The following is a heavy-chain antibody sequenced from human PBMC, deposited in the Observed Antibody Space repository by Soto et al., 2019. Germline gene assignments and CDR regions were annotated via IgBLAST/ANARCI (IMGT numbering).Heavy chain of an antibody. V-gene: IGHV4-30-2*01. J-gene: IGHJ5*02. D-gene: IGHD4-4*01. Sequence: SETLSLTCAVSGGSISSGGYSWSWIRQPPGKGLEWIGYIYHSGSTYYNPSLKSRVTISVDRSKNQFSLKLSSVTAADTAVYYCARGDYSNGSRRFDPWGQGTLVTVSS. CDR1: GGSISSGGYS. CDR2: IYHSGST. CDR3: ARGDYSNGSRRFDP.